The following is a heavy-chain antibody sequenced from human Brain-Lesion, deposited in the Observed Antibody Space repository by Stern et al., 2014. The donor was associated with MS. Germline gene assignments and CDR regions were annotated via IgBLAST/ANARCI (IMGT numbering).Heavy chain of an antibody. Sequence: VQLVESGPGLVKPSETLSLTCTVAGGSVSSTSYAWAWIRQPPGKGLEWIGTIYYSGKTYYSPSLKSRLTISLETSKNQFSLQLRSGPAADTAVYYCAGEEDIRYCSGGSCTGNWFDPWGQGTLVTVSS. CDR2: IYYSGKT. V-gene: IGHV4-39*01. CDR1: GGSVSSTSYA. J-gene: IGHJ5*02. D-gene: IGHD2-15*01. CDR3: AGEEDIRYCSGGSCTGNWFDP.